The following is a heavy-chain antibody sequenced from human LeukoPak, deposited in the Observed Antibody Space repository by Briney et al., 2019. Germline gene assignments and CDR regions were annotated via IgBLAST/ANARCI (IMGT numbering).Heavy chain of an antibody. CDR3: ARDLYYYDSSGYFDY. V-gene: IGHV3-30-3*01. CDR1: GFTFSNYA. CDR2: ISYDGSNK. J-gene: IGHJ4*02. Sequence: GGSLRLSCAASGFTFSNYAMHWVRQAPGKGLEWVAVISYDGSNKYYADSVKGRFTISRDNSKNTLYLQMNSLRAEDTAVYYRARDLYYYDSSGYFDYWGQGTLVTVSS. D-gene: IGHD3-22*01.